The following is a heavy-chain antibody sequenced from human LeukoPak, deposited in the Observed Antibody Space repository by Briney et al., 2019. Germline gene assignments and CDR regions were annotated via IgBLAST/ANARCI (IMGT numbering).Heavy chain of an antibody. CDR3: ARDRQYYDSSGYYPSTDAFDI. J-gene: IGHJ3*02. V-gene: IGHV4-31*03. CDR1: GGSISSGGYY. D-gene: IGHD3-22*01. Sequence: PSETLSLTCTVSGGSISSGGYYWSWIRQHPGKGLEWIGYIYYSGSPYYNPSLKSRVTISVDTSKNQFSLKLSSVTAADTAVYYCARDRQYYDSSGYYPSTDAFDIWGQGTMVTVSS. CDR2: IYYSGSP.